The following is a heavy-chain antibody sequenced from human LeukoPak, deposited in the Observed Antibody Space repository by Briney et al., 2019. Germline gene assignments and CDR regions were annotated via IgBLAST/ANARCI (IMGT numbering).Heavy chain of an antibody. Sequence: SQTLSLTCTVSGGSISSGSYYWSWIRQPAGKGLEWIGRIYTSGSTNYNPSLKSRVTISVDTSKNQFSLKLSSVTAADTAVYYCVRSGSYSLNSWGQGTLVTVSS. CDR3: VRSGSYSLNS. V-gene: IGHV4-61*02. D-gene: IGHD5-12*01. CDR2: IYTSGST. CDR1: GGSISSGSYY. J-gene: IGHJ4*02.